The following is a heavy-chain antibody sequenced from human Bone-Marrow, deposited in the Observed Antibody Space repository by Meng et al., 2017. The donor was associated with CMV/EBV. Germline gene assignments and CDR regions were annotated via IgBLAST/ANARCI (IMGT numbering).Heavy chain of an antibody. CDR1: GYTFTSYD. Sequence: ASVKVSCKASGYTFTSYDISWVRQAPGQGLEWMGWISAYNGNTNYAQKLQGRVTMTTDTSTSTAYMELRSLRSDDTAVYYCAREEAYSYGFDYYYYGMDVWGQGTTVTVSS. D-gene: IGHD5-18*01. CDR2: ISAYNGNT. V-gene: IGHV1-18*01. J-gene: IGHJ6*02. CDR3: AREEAYSYGFDYYYYGMDV.